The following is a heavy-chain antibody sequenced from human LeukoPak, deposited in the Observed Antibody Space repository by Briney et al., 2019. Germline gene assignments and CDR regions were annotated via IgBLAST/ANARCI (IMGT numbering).Heavy chain of an antibody. CDR3: AKGEGRIAVAGTHIDY. D-gene: IGHD6-19*01. V-gene: IGHV3-23*01. Sequence: GGSLRLSCTASGFTFSSYAMSSVRQAPEKGLEWVSPISGSGGSTYYADSVKGRFTISRDNSKNTLYLQMNSLRAEDTAVYYCAKGEGRIAVAGTHIDYWGQGTLVTVSS. J-gene: IGHJ4*02. CDR2: ISGSGGST. CDR1: GFTFSSYA.